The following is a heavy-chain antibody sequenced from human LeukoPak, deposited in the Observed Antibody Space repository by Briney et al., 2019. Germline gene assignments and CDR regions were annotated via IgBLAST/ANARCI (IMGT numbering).Heavy chain of an antibody. J-gene: IGHJ5*02. CDR3: ARDRDYYGSGSGNWFDP. Sequence: SETLSLTCAVYGGSFSGYYWSWIRQPPGKGLEWIGEINHSGSTNYNPSLKSRVTISVDTSKNQFSLKLSSVTAADTAVYYCARDRDYYGSGSGNWFDPWGQGTLVTVSS. D-gene: IGHD3-10*01. CDR1: GGSFSGYY. V-gene: IGHV4-34*01. CDR2: INHSGST.